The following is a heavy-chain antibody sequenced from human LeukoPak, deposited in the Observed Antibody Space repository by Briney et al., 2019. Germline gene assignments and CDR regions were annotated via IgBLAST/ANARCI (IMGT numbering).Heavy chain of an antibody. J-gene: IGHJ4*02. V-gene: IGHV1-69*06. CDR1: GGTFSSYA. CDR2: IIPIFGTA. Sequence: ASVKVSCKASGGTFSSYAISWVRQAPGQGLEWMGGIIPIFGTANYAQKFQGRVTITADKSTSTAYMELSSLRSEDTAVYYCAREPLRITMIVVVIGYFDYWGQGTLVTVSS. CDR3: AREPLRITMIVVVIGYFDY. D-gene: IGHD3-22*01.